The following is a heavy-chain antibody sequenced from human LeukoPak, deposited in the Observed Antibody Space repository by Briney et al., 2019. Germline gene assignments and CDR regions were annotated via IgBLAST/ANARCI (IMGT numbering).Heavy chain of an antibody. Sequence: GGSLRLSCAASGFTFSNYWMHWVRQAPGKGLVWVSRINSDGINTSYADSVKGRFTISRDNAKNTLNLQMNSLRAEDTAVYYCARHVVAVGFDYWGQGTLVTVSS. CDR1: GFTFSNYW. CDR2: INSDGINT. J-gene: IGHJ4*02. V-gene: IGHV3-74*01. CDR3: ARHVVAVGFDY. D-gene: IGHD3-22*01.